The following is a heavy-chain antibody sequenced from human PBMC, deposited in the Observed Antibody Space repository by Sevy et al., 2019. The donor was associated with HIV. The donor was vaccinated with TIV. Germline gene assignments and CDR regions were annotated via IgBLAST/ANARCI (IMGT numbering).Heavy chain of an antibody. CDR1: GFTFTYTW. J-gene: IGHJ6*02. Sequence: GGSLRLSCAASGFTFTYTWMNWVRQAPGKGLEWVDRIRSKTDGGTTDYAAPVKGRFTISRDDSKNTLFLQMNSLKTEDTAVYYCTTSTQVDYYGMDVWGQGTTVTVSS. CDR2: IRSKTDGGTT. V-gene: IGHV3-15*07. CDR3: TTSTQVDYYGMDV. D-gene: IGHD4-4*01.